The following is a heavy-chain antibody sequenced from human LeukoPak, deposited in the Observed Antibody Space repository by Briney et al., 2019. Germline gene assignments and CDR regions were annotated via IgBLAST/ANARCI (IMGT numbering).Heavy chain of an antibody. CDR1: GFSFTIYW. J-gene: IGHJ4*02. CDR3: ARLGPMTKDHYCDY. CDR2: INQDESSQ. V-gene: IGHV3-7*01. Sequence: PGGSLRLSCAASGFSFTIYWMGWVRQAPGKGLEWVANINQDESSQYYVDAVRGRFTISRDNAKNSLNLQMNSLRGEDTAVYFCARLGPMTKDHYCDYWGQGTLVTVSS. D-gene: IGHD4-11*01.